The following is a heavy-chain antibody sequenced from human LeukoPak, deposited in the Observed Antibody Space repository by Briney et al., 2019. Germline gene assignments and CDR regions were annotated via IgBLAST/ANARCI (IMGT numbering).Heavy chain of an antibody. D-gene: IGHD1-1*01. V-gene: IGHV4-61*05. CDR2: IYYTGST. CDR3: ARGRDTTTSGFDV. J-gene: IGHJ3*01. CDR1: AGSISSSTYY. Sequence: SETLSLTCTVSAGSISSSTYYWGWIRQPPGKGLEWIGYIYYTGSTNYNPSLRSRVTMSVGTSENQFSLKLSSVTAADTALYYCARGRDTTTSGFDVRGQGTTVTVSS.